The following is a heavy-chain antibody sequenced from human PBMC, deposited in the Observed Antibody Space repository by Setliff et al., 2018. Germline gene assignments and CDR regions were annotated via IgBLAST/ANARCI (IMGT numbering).Heavy chain of an antibody. Sequence: ASVKVSCKASGYTFSAYYIHWVRQAPGQGLEWMGRINTITGNPTYAQGFTGRFVFSLDTSVSTAYLQISSLKAEDTAMYYCARASRFGTTVYRGYYYMDVWGKGTTVTVSS. CDR3: ARASRFGTTVYRGYYYMDV. CDR1: GYTFSAYY. J-gene: IGHJ6*03. D-gene: IGHD4-17*01. V-gene: IGHV7-4-1*02. CDR2: INTITGNP.